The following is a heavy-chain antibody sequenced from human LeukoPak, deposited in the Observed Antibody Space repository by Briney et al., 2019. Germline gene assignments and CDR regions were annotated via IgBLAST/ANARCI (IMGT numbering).Heavy chain of an antibody. CDR1: GGSISSYY. V-gene: IGHV4-59*01. J-gene: IGHJ4*02. CDR2: IYYIGST. Sequence: SETLSLTCTVSGGSISSYYWSWIRQPPGVGLEWIGYIYYIGSTNYNPSLKSRVTISVDTSKNQFSLKLSSVTAADTAVYYCARDSYSSSPMFDYWGQGTLVTVSS. D-gene: IGHD6-6*01. CDR3: ARDSYSSSPMFDY.